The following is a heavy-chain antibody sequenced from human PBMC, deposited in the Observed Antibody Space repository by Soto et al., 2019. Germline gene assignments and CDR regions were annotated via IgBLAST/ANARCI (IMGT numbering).Heavy chain of an antibody. Sequence: HGESLKISCKGSGYSFTSYWIGWVRQMPGKGLEWMGIIYPGDSDTRYGPSFQGQVTISADKSISTAYLQWSSLKASDTAMYYCARHGYYGSGSYYYYYYYMDVWGKGTTVTVSS. CDR2: IYPGDSDT. J-gene: IGHJ6*03. CDR1: GYSFTSYW. V-gene: IGHV5-51*01. CDR3: ARHGYYGSGSYYYYYYYMDV. D-gene: IGHD3-10*01.